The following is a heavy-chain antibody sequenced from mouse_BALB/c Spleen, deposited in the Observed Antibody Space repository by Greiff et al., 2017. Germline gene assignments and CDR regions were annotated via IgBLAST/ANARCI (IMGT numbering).Heavy chain of an antibody. CDR1: GYSITSDYA. Sequence: DVKLQESGPGLVKPSQSLSLTCTVTGYSITSDYAWNWIRQFPGNKLEWMGYISYSGSTSYNPSLKSRISITRDTSKNQFFLQLNSVTTEDTATYYCARFPSTMITAFAYWGQGTLVTVSA. CDR2: ISYSGST. V-gene: IGHV3-2*02. J-gene: IGHJ3*01. CDR3: ARFPSTMITAFAY. D-gene: IGHD2-4*01.